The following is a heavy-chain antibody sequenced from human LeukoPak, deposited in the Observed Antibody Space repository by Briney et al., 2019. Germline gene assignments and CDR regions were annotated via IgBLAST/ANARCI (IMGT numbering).Heavy chain of an antibody. CDR3: AKLAADTPIGTDY. D-gene: IGHD1-1*01. CDR1: GGSISGFY. V-gene: IGHV4-59*01. CDR2: IYYGGST. Sequence: SETLSLTCTVSGGSISGFYWSWIRQPPGKGLEWIGYIYYGGSTNYNPSLKSRVTISVDTSKNQFSLKLSSVTAADTAVYYCAKLAADTPIGTDYWGQGSLVTVSS. J-gene: IGHJ4*02.